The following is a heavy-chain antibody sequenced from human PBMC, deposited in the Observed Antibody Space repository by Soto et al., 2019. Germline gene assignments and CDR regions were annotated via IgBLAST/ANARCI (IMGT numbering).Heavy chain of an antibody. CDR3: ATAEGRRDGYNLRFDP. CDR2: INPSGGST. Sequence: ASVKVSCKASGYTFTSYYMHWVRQAPGQGLEWTGIINPSGGSTSYAQKFQGRVTMTRDTSTSTVYMELSSLRSEDTAVYYCATAEGRRDGYNLRFDPWGQGTLVTVSS. V-gene: IGHV1-46*01. J-gene: IGHJ5*02. D-gene: IGHD5-12*01. CDR1: GYTFTSYY.